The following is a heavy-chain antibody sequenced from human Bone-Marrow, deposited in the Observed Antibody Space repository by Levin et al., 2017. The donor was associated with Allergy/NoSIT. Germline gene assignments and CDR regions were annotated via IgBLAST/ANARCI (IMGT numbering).Heavy chain of an antibody. Sequence: GGSLRLSCAASGFTFSSYSMNWVRQAPEKGLEWVSLISSSSSYIYYADSVKGRFTISRDNAKNSLFLEVNSLRAEDTAVYYCARDEPHFDLWGRGTLVTVSS. CDR1: GFTFSSYS. CDR3: ARDEPHFDL. J-gene: IGHJ2*01. V-gene: IGHV3-21*01. CDR2: ISSSSSYI.